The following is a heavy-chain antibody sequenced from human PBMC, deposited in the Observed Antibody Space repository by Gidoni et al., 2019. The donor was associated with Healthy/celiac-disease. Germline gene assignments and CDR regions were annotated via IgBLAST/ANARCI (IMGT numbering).Heavy chain of an antibody. CDR2: ISYDGSNK. Sequence: QVQLVESGGGVVQPGRSLRLSWAASGFTVSRYAMHWVRQAPGKGREGVAVISYDGSNKYYADSVKGRFTISRDNSKNTLYLQMNSLRAEDTAVYYCARERSGYDYLIAVAGTVGYYGMDVWGQGTTVTVSS. V-gene: IGHV3-30-3*01. J-gene: IGHJ6*02. D-gene: IGHD6-19*01. CDR3: ARERSGYDYLIAVAGTVGYYGMDV. CDR1: GFTVSRYA.